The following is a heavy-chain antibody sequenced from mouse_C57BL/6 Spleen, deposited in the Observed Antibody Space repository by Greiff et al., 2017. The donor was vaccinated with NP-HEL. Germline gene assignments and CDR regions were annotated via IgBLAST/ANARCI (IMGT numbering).Heavy chain of an antibody. D-gene: IGHD2-4*01. V-gene: IGHV1-55*01. CDR1: GYTFTSYW. CDR3: ARSRDYDYDGKGGPFDY. Sequence: VQLQQPGAELVKPGASVKMSCKASGYTFTSYWITWVKQRPGQGLEWIGDIYPGSGSTNYNEKFKSKATLTVDTSSSTAYMQLSSLTSEDSAVYYCARSRDYDYDGKGGPFDYWGQGTTLTVSS. CDR2: IYPGSGST. J-gene: IGHJ2*01.